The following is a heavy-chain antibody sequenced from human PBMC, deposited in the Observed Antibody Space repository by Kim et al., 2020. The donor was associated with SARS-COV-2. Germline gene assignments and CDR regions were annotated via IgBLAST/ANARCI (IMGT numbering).Heavy chain of an antibody. CDR1: GFPFSRHA. CDR3: SAGPTYYWEY. Sequence: GGSLRLSCAASGFPFSRHAMSWARQAAGKGLEWVSAIGSTGGTYYADSAKGRFTISRDNSKNTLYLQLNSLRAEDTAVYFCSAGPTYYWEYWGEGTLVTV. CDR2: IGSTGGT. V-gene: IGHV3-23*01. J-gene: IGHJ4*02. D-gene: IGHD3-10*01.